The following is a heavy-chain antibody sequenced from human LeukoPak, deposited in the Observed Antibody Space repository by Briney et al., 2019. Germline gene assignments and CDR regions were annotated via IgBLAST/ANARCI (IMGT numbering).Heavy chain of an antibody. V-gene: IGHV3-7*01. CDR3: ARDGVTYYYYGMDV. J-gene: IGHJ6*02. Sequence: GGSLRLSCAASGFTFSDYWMTWVRQAPGKGLEWVANIKQDGSEKNYVDSVKGRFTISRDNAKNSLYLQMNSLRAEDTAVYYCARDGVTYYYYGMDVWGQGTTVTVSS. D-gene: IGHD3-16*01. CDR1: GFTFSDYW. CDR2: IKQDGSEK.